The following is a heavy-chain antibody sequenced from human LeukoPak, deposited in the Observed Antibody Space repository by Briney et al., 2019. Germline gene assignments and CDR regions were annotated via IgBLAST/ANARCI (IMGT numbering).Heavy chain of an antibody. V-gene: IGHV1-46*01. CDR2: INPSGGST. CDR1: RYTFTSYY. CDR3: ARDLYYDFWSGYPPRWFDP. D-gene: IGHD3-3*01. Sequence: ASVKVSCKASRYTFTSYYMHWVRQAPGQGLEWMGIINPSGGSTSYAQKFQGRVTMTRDTSTSTVYMELSSLRSEDTAVYYCARDLYYDFWSGYPPRWFDPWGQGTLVTVSS. J-gene: IGHJ5*02.